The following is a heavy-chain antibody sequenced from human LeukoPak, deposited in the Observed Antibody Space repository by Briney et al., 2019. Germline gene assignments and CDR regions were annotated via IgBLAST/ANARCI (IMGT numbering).Heavy chain of an antibody. CDR1: GGSISSSSYY. J-gene: IGHJ4*02. V-gene: IGHV4-39*01. CDR3: ARPVCGGDCDDY. Sequence: SETLSLTCTVSGGSISSSSYYWGWIRQPPGKGLEWIGSIYYSGSTYYNPSLKSRVTISVDTSKNQFSLKLSSVTAADTAVYYCARPVCGGDCDDYWGQGTLVTVSS. CDR2: IYYSGST. D-gene: IGHD2-21*02.